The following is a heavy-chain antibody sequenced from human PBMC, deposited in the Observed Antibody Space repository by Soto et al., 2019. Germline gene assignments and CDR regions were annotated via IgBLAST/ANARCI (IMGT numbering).Heavy chain of an antibody. V-gene: IGHV3-30-3*01. Sequence: GGSLRLSCAASGFTFSSYAMHWVRQAPGKGLEWVALISYDGSDKDYADSVKGRFSISRDNSRNTLFLQMNSLRAEDTAVYYCARWLLYYFDYWGQGTLVTVSS. J-gene: IGHJ4*02. D-gene: IGHD5-12*01. CDR2: ISYDGSDK. CDR3: ARWLLYYFDY. CDR1: GFTFSSYA.